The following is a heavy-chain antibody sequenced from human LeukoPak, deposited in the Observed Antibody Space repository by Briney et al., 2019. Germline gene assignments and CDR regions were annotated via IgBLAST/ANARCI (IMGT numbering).Heavy chain of an antibody. CDR2: IKKDGSEK. J-gene: IGHJ4*02. CDR1: GFTFSSYW. CDR3: AREDSNSWYRKIDY. Sequence: TGGSLRLSCAASGFTFSSYWMSWVRQAPGKGLEWVANIKKDGSEKYYVDSVKGRFTISRDTAKNSLYLQMNSLRAEDTALYYCAREDSNSWYRKIDYWGQGILVTVSS. D-gene: IGHD6-13*01. V-gene: IGHV3-7*01.